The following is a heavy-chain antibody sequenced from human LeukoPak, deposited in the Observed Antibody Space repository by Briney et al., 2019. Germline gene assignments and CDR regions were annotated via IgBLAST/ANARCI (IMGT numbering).Heavy chain of an antibody. D-gene: IGHD5-12*01. Sequence: SETLSLTCTVSGGSISSGDYYWSWIRQPPGKGLEWIGYIYYSGSTYYNPSLKGRVTISVDTSKNQFSLKLSSVTAADTAVYYCARGGFKDIVASWASYYYYGMDVWGQGTTVTVSS. V-gene: IGHV4-30-4*02. CDR3: ARGGFKDIVASWASYYYYGMDV. CDR2: IYYSGST. CDR1: GGSISSGDYY. J-gene: IGHJ6*02.